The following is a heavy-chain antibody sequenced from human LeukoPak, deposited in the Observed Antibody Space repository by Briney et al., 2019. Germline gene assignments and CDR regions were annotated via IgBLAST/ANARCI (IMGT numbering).Heavy chain of an antibody. Sequence: SVKVSCKASGGTFSSYAISWVRQAPGQGLEWMGRIIPILGIANYAQKFQGRVTITADKSTSTAYMELSSLRSEDTAVYYCARRFVEQQPVKPPDWYFDLWGRGTLVTVSS. D-gene: IGHD6-13*01. CDR2: IIPILGIA. J-gene: IGHJ2*01. CDR1: GGTFSSYA. V-gene: IGHV1-69*04. CDR3: ARRFVEQQPVKPPDWYFDL.